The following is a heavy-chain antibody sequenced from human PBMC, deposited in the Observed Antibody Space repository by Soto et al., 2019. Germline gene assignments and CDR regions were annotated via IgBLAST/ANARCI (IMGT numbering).Heavy chain of an antibody. CDR3: ASDRIAGSKSYYGMDV. CDR2: IIPIFGTE. Sequence: QVQLVQAGAEVQKPGSSVSVSCKASGGTFSSSAISWVRQAPGQGLEWMGGIIPIFGTENYAQKFQGRVTITADESTSTDYMELSGLISEDTAVYYCASDRIAGSKSYYGMDVWGQGTTVTVSS. V-gene: IGHV1-69*01. J-gene: IGHJ6*02. D-gene: IGHD6-13*01. CDR1: GGTFSSSA.